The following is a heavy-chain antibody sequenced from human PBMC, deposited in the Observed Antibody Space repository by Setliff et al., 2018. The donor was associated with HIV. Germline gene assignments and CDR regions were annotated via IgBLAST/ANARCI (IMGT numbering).Heavy chain of an antibody. CDR3: ARHVLDYNFWSGYSTQNCFDY. V-gene: IGHV4-59*08. D-gene: IGHD3-3*01. CDR2: IHYSGST. CDR1: GGSISSSY. Sequence: SETLSLTCTVSGGSISSSYWTWTRQPPGKGLEWIGNIHYSGSTNYNPSLKSRVTISVDTSRSQFSLNLSSVTAADTAAYYCARHVLDYNFWSGYSTQNCFDYWGQGTLVTVSS. J-gene: IGHJ4*02.